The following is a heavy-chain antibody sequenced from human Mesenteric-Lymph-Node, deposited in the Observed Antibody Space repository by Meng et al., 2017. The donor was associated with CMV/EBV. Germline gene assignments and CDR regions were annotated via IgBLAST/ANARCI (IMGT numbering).Heavy chain of an antibody. CDR1: GYRFTGYY. D-gene: IGHD2-2*01. V-gene: IGHV1-2*02. CDR2: ISPNSGDT. J-gene: IGHJ4*02. CDR3: ARDSKSWYADF. Sequence: CGASGYRFTGYYMHWLRQAPGQGLQWMGWISPNSGDTNYEHDFQGRVTMTRDTSINTVYLELTSLRSDDTAMYYCARDSKSWYADFWGQGTLVTVSS.